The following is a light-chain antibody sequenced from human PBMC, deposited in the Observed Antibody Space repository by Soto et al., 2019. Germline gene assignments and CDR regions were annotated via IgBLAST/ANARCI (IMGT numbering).Light chain of an antibody. CDR1: SSDVGGYNY. CDR3: CSYTSTTTLGV. CDR2: EVN. J-gene: IGLJ3*02. Sequence: QSALTQPASVSGSPGQSITISCTGTSSDVGGYNYVSWYQQHPGKAPKLMIYEVNNRPSGVSNRFSGSKSGNTASLTISGLQAEDEADYYCCSYTSTTTLGVFGEGTKLTVL. V-gene: IGLV2-14*01.